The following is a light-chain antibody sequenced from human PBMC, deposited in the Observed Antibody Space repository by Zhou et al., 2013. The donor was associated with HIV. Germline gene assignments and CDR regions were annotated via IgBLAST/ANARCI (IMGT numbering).Light chain of an antibody. CDR3: QQYDTWPS. CDR1: QSVNSN. Sequence: EIVLTQSPGTLSLSPGERATLSCRASQSVNSNSLAWYQQKPGQAPRLLIYDTSTRATGVPARFSGSGSGRDFTLTISGLQSEDFALYYCQQYDTWPSFGQGTKLQIK. CDR2: DTS. V-gene: IGKV3-15*01. J-gene: IGKJ2*01.